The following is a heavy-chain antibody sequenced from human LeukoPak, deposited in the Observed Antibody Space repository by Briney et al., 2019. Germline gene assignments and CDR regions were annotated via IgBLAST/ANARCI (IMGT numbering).Heavy chain of an antibody. CDR1: GFTFRDYA. CDR3: TRDIAAAGH. Sequence: GGSLRLSCTTSGFTFRDYAMSWVRQAPGKGLEWVGFIKSNAYGGTTEYAASAKGRFTISRDDSRSIAYLQMNSLKTEDTAVYYCTRDIAAAGHWGQGTLVTVSS. J-gene: IGHJ4*02. CDR2: IKSNAYGGTT. D-gene: IGHD6-13*01. V-gene: IGHV3-49*04.